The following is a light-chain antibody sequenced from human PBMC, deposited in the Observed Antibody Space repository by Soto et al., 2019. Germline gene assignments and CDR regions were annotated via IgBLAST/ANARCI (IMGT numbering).Light chain of an antibody. CDR2: EVS. Sequence: QSALTQPPSASGSPGQSVTISCTGTSSDVGGYNSVSWYQHHPGKAPKLMIYEVSKRPSGVPDRFSGSKSANTASLTVSGLQAEDEADYYCSSYAGSSNYVFGTGTKPPS. V-gene: IGLV2-8*01. CDR1: SSDVGGYNS. CDR3: SSYAGSSNYV. J-gene: IGLJ1*01.